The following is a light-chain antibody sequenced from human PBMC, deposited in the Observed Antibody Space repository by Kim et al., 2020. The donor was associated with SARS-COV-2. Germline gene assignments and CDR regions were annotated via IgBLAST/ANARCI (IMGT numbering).Light chain of an antibody. CDR2: VEGAGSY. Sequence: SVKFTCTLSSGHSRYIIAWHQRQPGKAPRYLMKVEGAGSYNKGSGVSARFSGSGFGADRYLTISNLQSEDEADYYCETWDSDIRVFGGGTQLTVL. J-gene: IGLJ3*02. V-gene: IGLV4-60*03. CDR3: ETWDSDIRV. CDR1: SGHSRYI.